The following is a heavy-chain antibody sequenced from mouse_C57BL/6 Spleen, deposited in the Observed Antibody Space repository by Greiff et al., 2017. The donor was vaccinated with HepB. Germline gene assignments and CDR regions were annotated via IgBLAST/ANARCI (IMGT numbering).Heavy chain of an antibody. CDR2: IYPGDGDT. Sequence: QVQLQQSGPELVKPGASVKISCKASGYAFSSSWMNWVKQRPGKGLEWIGRIYPGDGDTNYNGKFKGKATLTADKSSSTAYMQLSSLTSEDSAVYFCARFVTTSRYYAMDYWGQGTSVTVSS. D-gene: IGHD1-2*01. CDR3: ARFVTTSRYYAMDY. CDR1: GYAFSSSW. V-gene: IGHV1-82*01. J-gene: IGHJ4*01.